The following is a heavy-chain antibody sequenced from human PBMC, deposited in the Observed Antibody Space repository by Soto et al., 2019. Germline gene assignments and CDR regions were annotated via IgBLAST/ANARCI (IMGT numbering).Heavy chain of an antibody. Sequence: SVKVSCKASGGTFSSYAISWVRQAPGQGLEWMGGITPIFGTANYAQKFQGRVTITADESTSTAYMELSSLRSEDTAVYYCAGYCSSTSCYPLTPYYYYGMDVWGQGTTVTVSS. D-gene: IGHD2-2*01. V-gene: IGHV1-69*13. J-gene: IGHJ6*02. CDR2: ITPIFGTA. CDR1: GGTFSSYA. CDR3: AGYCSSTSCYPLTPYYYYGMDV.